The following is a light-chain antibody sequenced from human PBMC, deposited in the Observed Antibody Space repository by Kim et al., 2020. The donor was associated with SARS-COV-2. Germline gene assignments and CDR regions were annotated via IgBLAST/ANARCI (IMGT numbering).Light chain of an antibody. CDR3: NSRDTSHFVI. CDR2: GRN. J-gene: IGLJ2*01. V-gene: IGLV3-19*01. Sequence: SSELTQDPAVSVALGQTVRITCQGDSLRSYYATWYQQKPRQAPVLVIYGRNNRPSGIPDRFSGSTSGNTASLTIAGPQAEDEADYYCNSRDTSHFVIFGGGTQLTVL. CDR1: SLRSYY.